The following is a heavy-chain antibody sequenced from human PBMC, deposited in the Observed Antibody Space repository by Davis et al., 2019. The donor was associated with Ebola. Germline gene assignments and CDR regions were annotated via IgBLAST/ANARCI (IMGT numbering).Heavy chain of an antibody. Sequence: PSETLSLTCTVSGGSISSYYWSWIRQPPGKGLEWIGYIYYSGSTNYNPSLKSRVTISVDTSKNQFSLKLSSVTAADTAVYYCARSRIAVAVNWFDPWGQGTLVTVSS. CDR3: ARSRIAVAVNWFDP. D-gene: IGHD6-19*01. CDR1: GGSISSYY. V-gene: IGHV4-59*08. J-gene: IGHJ5*02. CDR2: IYYSGST.